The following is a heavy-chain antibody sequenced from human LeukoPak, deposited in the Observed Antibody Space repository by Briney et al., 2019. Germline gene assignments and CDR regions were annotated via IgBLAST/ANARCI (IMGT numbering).Heavy chain of an antibody. Sequence: GGSLRLSCAASGFTFSSYAMSWVRQAPGKGLEWVSAISGSGGSTYYADSVKGRFTISRDNSKNTLYLQMNSLGAEDTAVYYCAKKGGVFYDSSGYYYVNNFDYWGQGTLVTVSS. CDR2: ISGSGGST. J-gene: IGHJ4*02. CDR3: AKKGGVFYDSSGYYYVNNFDY. D-gene: IGHD3-22*01. V-gene: IGHV3-23*01. CDR1: GFTFSSYA.